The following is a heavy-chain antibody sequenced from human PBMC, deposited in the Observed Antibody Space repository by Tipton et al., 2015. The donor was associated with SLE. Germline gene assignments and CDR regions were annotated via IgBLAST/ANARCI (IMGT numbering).Heavy chain of an antibody. CDR2: IYHTDTA. V-gene: IGHV4-39*07. J-gene: IGHJ4*02. D-gene: IGHD1-1*01. CDR1: DDSISSKTYY. Sequence: TLSLTCSVSDDSISSKTYYWGWIRQPPGKGLEWIGSIYHTDTAYYNPSLKSRVTILLDLSKDHFSMNLNSVTAADTAVYFCGRGWEGGNSFDYWGRGTLVTVSS. CDR3: GRGWEGGNSFDY.